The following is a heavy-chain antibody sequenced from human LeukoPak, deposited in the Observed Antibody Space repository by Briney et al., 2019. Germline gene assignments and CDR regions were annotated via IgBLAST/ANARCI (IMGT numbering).Heavy chain of an antibody. CDR1: GFTFSSYA. CDR3: ASTEGYSSTWYRIP. Sequence: GGSLRLSCAASGFTFSSYAMHWVRQAPGKGLEWVAVISYDGSNKYYADSVKDRFTISRDNSKNTLYLQMNSLRVEDTAVYYCASTEGYSSTWYRIPWGQGTLVTVSS. V-gene: IGHV3-30-3*01. CDR2: ISYDGSNK. D-gene: IGHD6-13*01. J-gene: IGHJ5*02.